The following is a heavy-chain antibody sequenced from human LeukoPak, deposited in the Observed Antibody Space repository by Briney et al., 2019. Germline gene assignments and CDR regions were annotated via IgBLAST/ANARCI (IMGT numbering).Heavy chain of an antibody. J-gene: IGHJ4*02. D-gene: IGHD4-23*01. CDR1: GYTFTNYD. V-gene: IGHV1-8*01. Sequence: ASVKVSSKASGYTFTNYDINWVRQATGQGLEWMGWMNPNSDNIGYAQKFQGRVTMTRDTSISTACMELSSLRSDDTAVYFCARGNYDGYYFDSWGQGTLVTVFS. CDR3: ARGNYDGYYFDS. CDR2: MNPNSDNI.